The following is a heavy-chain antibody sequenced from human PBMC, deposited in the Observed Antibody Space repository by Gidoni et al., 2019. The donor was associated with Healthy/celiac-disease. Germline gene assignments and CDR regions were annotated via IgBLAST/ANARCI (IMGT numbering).Heavy chain of an antibody. Sequence: EVQLVQSGAEGRKPGESLSISCKGSGYSFNSYWISWVRQMPGKGMECMGRIDSSYSYTNYSPSFKGHVTISADKSISTAYLQWSSLKPSDTAMYSCARVGPPTVTTWRYYFDYWGQGTLVTVSS. V-gene: IGHV5-10-1*03. D-gene: IGHD4-17*01. CDR3: ARVGPPTVTTWRYYFDY. CDR1: GYSFNSYW. CDR2: IDSSYSYT. J-gene: IGHJ4*02.